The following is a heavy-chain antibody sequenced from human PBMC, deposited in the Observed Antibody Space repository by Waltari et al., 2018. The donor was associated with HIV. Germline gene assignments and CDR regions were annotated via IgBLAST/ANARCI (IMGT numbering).Heavy chain of an antibody. J-gene: IGHJ3*02. CDR3: ARAFMIRGTGAFDI. V-gene: IGHV3-48*03. CDR1: GFTFSSYE. D-gene: IGHD3-10*01. CDR2: ISSSGSTI. Sequence: EVQVVESGGGLVQPGGSLRLSCAASGFTFSSYEMNWVRQAPGKGLECVSYISSSGSTIYFADSVKCRFTMSRDNAKNSLYRRMNSLRAEDTAVYYCARAFMIRGTGAFDIWGQGTMVTVSS.